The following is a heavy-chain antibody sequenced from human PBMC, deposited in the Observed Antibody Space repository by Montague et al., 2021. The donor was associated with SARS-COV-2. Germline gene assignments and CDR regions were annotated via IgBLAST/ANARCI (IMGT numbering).Heavy chain of an antibody. Sequence: SLRLSCAASGSRFSDYEMHWVRQAPGKGLEWLAYVSSASSTTNYADSVKGRFRISKDSAQNTGYLQMNTLTVGDTALYYCATQSLEVVFGLKAFDIWGRGTLVIVSS. CDR1: GSRFSDYE. J-gene: IGHJ3*02. V-gene: IGHV3-11*06. CDR2: VSSASSTT. CDR3: ATQSLEVVFGLKAFDI. D-gene: IGHD3/OR15-3a*01.